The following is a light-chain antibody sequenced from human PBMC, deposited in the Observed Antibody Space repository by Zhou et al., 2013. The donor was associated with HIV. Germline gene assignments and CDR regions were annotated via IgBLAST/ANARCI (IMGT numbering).Light chain of an antibody. J-gene: IGKJ1*01. CDR2: SAS. CDR3: QQYDGYPWT. V-gene: IGKV1-39*01. Sequence: DIQMTQSPSSLSASVGDRVTISCRASQSIDSYVNWYQQRPGKAPKLLIYSASSLQSGVPSRFSGSGYGTEFTLTISSLQPDDFATYYCQQYDGYPWTFGQGTKVDIK. CDR1: QSIDSY.